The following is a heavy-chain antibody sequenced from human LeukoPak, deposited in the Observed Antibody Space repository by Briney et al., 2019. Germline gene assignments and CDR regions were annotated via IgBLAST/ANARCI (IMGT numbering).Heavy chain of an antibody. CDR1: GGSISSGSYY. D-gene: IGHD6-13*01. Sequence: SSETLPLTCTVSGGSISSGSYYWSWIRQPAGKGLEWIGRIYTSGSTNYNPSLKSRVTISVDTSKNQFSLKLSSVTAADTAVYYCARDNGAAAVYFDYWGQGTLVTVSS. CDR2: IYTSGST. V-gene: IGHV4-61*02. J-gene: IGHJ4*02. CDR3: ARDNGAAAVYFDY.